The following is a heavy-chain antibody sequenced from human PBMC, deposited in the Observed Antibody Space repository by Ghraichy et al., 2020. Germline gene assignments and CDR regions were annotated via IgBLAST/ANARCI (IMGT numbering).Heavy chain of an antibody. CDR3: ARASRVVRFYYYDGMDV. CDR1: GFTFSSYS. Sequence: GGSLRLSCVGSGFTFSSYSMNWVRQSPGKGLEWVSYITSSSRTISYADSVKGRFTISRDNAQNSLYLQMNSLRDEDTGVYYCARASRVVRFYYYDGMDVWGQGTTVTV. D-gene: IGHD4-23*01. J-gene: IGHJ6*02. V-gene: IGHV3-48*02. CDR2: ITSSSRTI.